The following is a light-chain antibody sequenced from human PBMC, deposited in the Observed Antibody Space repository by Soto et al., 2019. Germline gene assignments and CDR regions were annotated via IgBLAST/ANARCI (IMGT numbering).Light chain of an antibody. Sequence: DIQMTQSPSTLSASVGDRVTITCRASQSVSSWLAWYQQKPGKAPKLLSYKTSSFESGVPSRFSGSGSGKYSTPTISRQPADDSAYYCQQQYNSYPTFGQGTKVDIK. CDR1: QSVSSW. J-gene: IGKJ1*01. CDR2: KTS. V-gene: IGKV1-5*03. CDR3: QQYNSYPT.